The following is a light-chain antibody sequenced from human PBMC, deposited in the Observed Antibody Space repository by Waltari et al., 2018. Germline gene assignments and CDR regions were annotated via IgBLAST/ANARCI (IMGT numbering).Light chain of an antibody. CDR2: DNN. CDR1: SSNIGGNK. Sequence: QSVLTQPPSVSGTPGQRVTISCSGRSSNIGGNKVNWYQQLPGTAPKLLIYDNNQRPSGVPDRVSGSKSGTSASLAISGLQSEDEAEYHCAAWDDSLNSYVFATGTRVTVL. CDR3: AAWDDSLNSYV. V-gene: IGLV1-44*01. J-gene: IGLJ1*01.